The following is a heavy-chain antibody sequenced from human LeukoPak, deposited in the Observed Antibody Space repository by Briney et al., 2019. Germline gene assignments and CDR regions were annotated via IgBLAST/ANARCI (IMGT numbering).Heavy chain of an antibody. CDR1: GFTFSRCP. V-gene: IGHV3-23*01. J-gene: IGHJ5*02. D-gene: IGHD1-1*01. CDR3: AKEGWNDPVYNWFDP. CDR2: MNPSGGSI. Sequence: PGGSLRLSCVASGFTFSRCPMNWVRQAPGKGLEWVSTMNPSGGSIFYADSVKGRFTISRDDSKNTLYLQMNSLRADDTAIYYCAKEGWNDPVYNWFDPWGQGTLVTVSS.